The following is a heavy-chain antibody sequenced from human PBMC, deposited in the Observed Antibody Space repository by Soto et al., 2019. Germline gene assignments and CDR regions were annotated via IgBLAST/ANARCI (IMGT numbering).Heavy chain of an antibody. CDR3: VRGQHSGFDV. CDR2: TYYVSKWYN. CDR1: GESLFSNNVA. D-gene: IGHD6-25*01. V-gene: IGHV6-1*01. J-gene: IGHJ3*01. Sequence: SQTLPLTCAVSGESLFSNNVAWNWIRQSPSRGLEWLGRTYYVSKWYNDYSISVKSRITVNTDTSKNQFSLQLNSVTPEDTAVYYCVRGQHSGFDVWGQGTMVTVSS.